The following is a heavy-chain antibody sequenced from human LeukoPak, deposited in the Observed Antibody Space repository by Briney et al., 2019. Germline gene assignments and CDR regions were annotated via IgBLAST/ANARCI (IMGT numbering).Heavy chain of an antibody. Sequence: GGSLRLSCAASGFTVSSNYMSWVRQAPGKGLEWVSVIYSGGSTYYADSVKGRFTISRDNSKNTLYLQMNSLRAEDTAVYYCANFYYYGSGSYYEGVYWGQGTLVTVSS. CDR1: GFTVSSNY. J-gene: IGHJ4*02. CDR2: IYSGGST. V-gene: IGHV3-53*01. CDR3: ANFYYYGSGSYYEGVY. D-gene: IGHD3-10*01.